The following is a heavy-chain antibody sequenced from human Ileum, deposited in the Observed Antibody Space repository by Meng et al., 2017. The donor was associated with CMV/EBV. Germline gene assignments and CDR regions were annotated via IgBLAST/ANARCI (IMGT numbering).Heavy chain of an antibody. CDR2: IKQDGSDK. V-gene: IGHV3-7*03. J-gene: IGHJ4*02. CDR1: GFTFSRDW. CDR3: ARDGPGLIEYGW. Sequence: GGSLRLSCAASGFTFSRDWMAWVRQPPGKGLEWVASIKQDGSDKRYADSVEGRFTVSRDNAWSSLYLQMDSLRVEDTAMYFCARDGPGLIEYGWWGQGTRVNVAS. D-gene: IGHD2/OR15-2a*01.